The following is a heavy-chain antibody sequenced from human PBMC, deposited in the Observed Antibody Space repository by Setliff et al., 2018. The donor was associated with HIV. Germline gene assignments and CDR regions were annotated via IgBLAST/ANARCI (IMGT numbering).Heavy chain of an antibody. CDR3: VGDDNSWFWSYF. Sequence: PSETLSLTCTVSGHSISDGSCWGWIRQTPGKGLEWIGTFSHSGTTYYNPSLESRVTIPVHTSQNQFSLKLNSVTAADTAVYYCVGDDNSWFWSYFWGQGTLVTVSS. CDR2: FSHSGTT. J-gene: IGHJ4*02. V-gene: IGHV4-38-2*02. D-gene: IGHD6-13*01. CDR1: GHSISDGSC.